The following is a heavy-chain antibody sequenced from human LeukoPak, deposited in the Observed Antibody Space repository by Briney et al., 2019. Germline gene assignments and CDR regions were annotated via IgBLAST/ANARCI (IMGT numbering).Heavy chain of an antibody. Sequence: GGSLRLSCAASGFTFSNYVIHWVRQAPGKGLEWVAVISYDGSNKYYADSVKGRFTISRANSKNTLYLQMNSLRAEDTAVYYCAKDSRRYSRTGGYFDYWGQGTLVTVSS. CDR1: GFTFSNYV. J-gene: IGHJ4*02. V-gene: IGHV3-30*18. D-gene: IGHD6-13*01. CDR3: AKDSRRYSRTGGYFDY. CDR2: ISYDGSNK.